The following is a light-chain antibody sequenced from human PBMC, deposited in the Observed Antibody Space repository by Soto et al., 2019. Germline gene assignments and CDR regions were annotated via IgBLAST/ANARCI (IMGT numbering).Light chain of an antibody. V-gene: IGLV3-21*02. Sequence: SYELTQPPSVSVAPGQTARIPCGGDNIGIRSVHWYQQEPGQAPVVVVYDDSDRPSGIPERFSGSNAGNTATLTISRVEAGDEADYYCQVWDASSDNNVFXTGTKLTVL. CDR3: QVWDASSDNNV. J-gene: IGLJ1*01. CDR2: DDS. CDR1: NIGIRS.